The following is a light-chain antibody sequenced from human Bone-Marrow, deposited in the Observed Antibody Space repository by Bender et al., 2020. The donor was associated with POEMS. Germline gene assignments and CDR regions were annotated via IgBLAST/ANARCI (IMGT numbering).Light chain of an antibody. Sequence: QSALTQPASVSGSPGQSITISCTGTSSDVGSYNLVSWYQRHPGKAPKVMIYEGSKRPSGVSNRFSGSKSGNTASLTISGLQAEDEADYYCCSYAGSSTWVFGGGSKLTV. CDR2: EGS. CDR1: SSDVGSYNL. J-gene: IGLJ3*02. CDR3: CSYAGSSTWV. V-gene: IGLV2-23*01.